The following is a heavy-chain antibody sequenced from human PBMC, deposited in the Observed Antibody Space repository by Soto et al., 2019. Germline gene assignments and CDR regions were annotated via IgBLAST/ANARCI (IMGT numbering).Heavy chain of an antibody. D-gene: IGHD6-19*01. CDR2: IWYDGSNK. CDR3: ARRGKHSSGRPEKAASTFDY. CDR1: GFTFSSYG. V-gene: IGHV3-33*01. Sequence: GGSLRLSCAASGFTFSSYGMHWVRQAPGKGPEWVAVIWYDGSNKYYADSVKGRFTISRDKSKNTLYLQMNSLRAEDTAVYYCARRGKHSSGRPEKAASTFDYWGQGTLVTVSS. J-gene: IGHJ4*02.